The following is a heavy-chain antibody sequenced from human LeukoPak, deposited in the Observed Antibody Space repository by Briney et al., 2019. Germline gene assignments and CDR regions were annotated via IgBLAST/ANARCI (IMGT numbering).Heavy chain of an antibody. J-gene: IGHJ4*02. CDR2: ISSSGSTI. Sequence: GGSLRLSCAASGFTFSSYEMNWVRQAPGKGLEWVSYISSSGSTIYYADSVKGRFTISRDNAKNSLYLQMNSLRAEDTAVYYCARIGFYGDYVIDCWGQGTLVTVSS. CDR3: ARIGFYGDYVIDC. D-gene: IGHD4-17*01. V-gene: IGHV3-48*03. CDR1: GFTFSSYE.